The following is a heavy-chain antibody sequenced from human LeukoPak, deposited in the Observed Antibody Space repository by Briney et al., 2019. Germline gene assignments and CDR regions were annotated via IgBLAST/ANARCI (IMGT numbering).Heavy chain of an antibody. CDR1: GGTFSSYA. Sequence: ASVKVSCKASGGTFSSYAISWVRQAPGQGLEWMGRIIPIFGTANYAQKLQGRVTMTTDTSTSTAYMELRSLRSDDTAVYYCARVDHYYDSSGYEPDAFDIWGQGTMVTVSS. D-gene: IGHD3-22*01. CDR2: IIPIFGTA. V-gene: IGHV1-69*05. CDR3: ARVDHYYDSSGYEPDAFDI. J-gene: IGHJ3*02.